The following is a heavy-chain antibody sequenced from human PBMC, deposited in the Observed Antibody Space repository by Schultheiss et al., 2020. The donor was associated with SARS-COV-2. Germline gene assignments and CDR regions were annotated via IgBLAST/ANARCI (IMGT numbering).Heavy chain of an antibody. CDR3: ARAVVAATYGMDV. D-gene: IGHD2-15*01. CDR1: GFTVSSNY. V-gene: IGHV3-66*01. CDR2: IYSGGST. Sequence: GGSLRLSCAASGFTVSSNYMSWVRQAPGKGLEWVSVIYSGGSTYYADSVKGRFTISRDNSKNTLYLQMNSLRAEDTAVYYCARAVVAATYGMDVWGQGTTVTVSS. J-gene: IGHJ6*02.